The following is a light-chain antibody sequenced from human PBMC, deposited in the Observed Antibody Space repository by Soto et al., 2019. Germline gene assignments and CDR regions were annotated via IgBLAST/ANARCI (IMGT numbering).Light chain of an antibody. J-gene: IGKJ2*01. CDR1: QSVSSSY. Sequence: EIVLTLERRNRTFSPREKVMLCCRASQSVSSSYLAWYQQKPGQSPGLLIYGASSRATGIPARFRCSGSGTEFTLTLGSLQSDAFAVSYCQQYNNCPRTSGQRSKADIK. CDR3: QQYNNCPRT. V-gene: IGKV3-15*01. CDR2: GAS.